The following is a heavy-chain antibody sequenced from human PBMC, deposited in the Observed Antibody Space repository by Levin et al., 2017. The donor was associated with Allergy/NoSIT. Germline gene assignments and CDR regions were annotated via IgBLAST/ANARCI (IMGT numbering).Heavy chain of an antibody. D-gene: IGHD3-10*01. V-gene: IGHV4-59*08. CDR3: ARLRSKGFFGYYFDF. J-gene: IGHJ4*02. CDR2: IYYTGST. CDR1: DDSFTTYY. Sequence: SETLSLTCSVSDDSFTTYYWSWIRQPPGKGLEWIGYIYYTGSTNYNPSLKRRVSLSIDTSKNQFSLKLNSVTAADTAVYYCARLRSKGFFGYYFDFWGQGTLVPVSS.